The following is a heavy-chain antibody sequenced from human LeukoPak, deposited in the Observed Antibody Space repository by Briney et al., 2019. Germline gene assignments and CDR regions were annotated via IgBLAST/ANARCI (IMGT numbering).Heavy chain of an antibody. CDR3: ARGSSGWYEDAFDI. J-gene: IGHJ3*02. V-gene: IGHV3-13*05. CDR1: GFTFGSYD. Sequence: GGSLRLSCAASGFTFGSYDMHWVRQATGKGLKWVSAIGTAGDPYYPGSVKGRFTISRENAKNSLYLQMNSLRAGDTAVYYCARGSSGWYEDAFDIWGQGTMVTVSS. D-gene: IGHD6-19*01. CDR2: IGTAGDP.